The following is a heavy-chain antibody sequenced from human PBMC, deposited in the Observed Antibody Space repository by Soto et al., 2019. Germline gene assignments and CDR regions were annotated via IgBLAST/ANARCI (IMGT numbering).Heavy chain of an antibody. CDR3: ARGSDQRITIFGVVIGREAFHI. CDR2: IIPIFGTA. CDR1: GGTFSSYA. Sequence: SVKVSCKASGGTFSSYAISWVRQAPGQGLEWMGGIIPIFGTANYAQKFQGRVTITADESTSTAYMELSSLRSEDTAVYYCARGSDQRITIFGVVIGREAFHIWGPAQIVTGS. V-gene: IGHV1-69*13. J-gene: IGHJ3*02. D-gene: IGHD3-3*01.